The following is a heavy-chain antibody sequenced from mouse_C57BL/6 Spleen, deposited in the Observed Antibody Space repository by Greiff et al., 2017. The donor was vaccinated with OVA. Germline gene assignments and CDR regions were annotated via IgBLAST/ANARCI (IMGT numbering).Heavy chain of an antibody. CDR3: TRTIFLDYAMDY. CDR1: GFPFSSYA. Sequence: EVQLVESGEGLVKPGGSLQLSCAASGFPFSSYAMSWVRQTPEKRLEWVAYISSGGDYIYYADTVKGRFTISRDNARNTLYLQMSSLKSEDTAMYYCTRTIFLDYAMDYWRQGTSVTVSS. V-gene: IGHV5-9-1*02. J-gene: IGHJ4*01. CDR2: ISSGGDYI. D-gene: IGHD1-1*02.